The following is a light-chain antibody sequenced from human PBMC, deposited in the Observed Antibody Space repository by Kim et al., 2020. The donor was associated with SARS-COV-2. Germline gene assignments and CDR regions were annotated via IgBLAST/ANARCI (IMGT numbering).Light chain of an antibody. J-gene: IGKJ5*01. V-gene: IGKV3-15*01. CDR1: QSPY. CDR2: GAS. CDR3: QQYNTWPIT. Sequence: EREMTQSPATMSVSPGERVTLSCRASQSPYIAWYQQKPGQAPRLLMFGASTRANGIPARFSGSGPGTEATLTINNVQAEDFAVYYCQQYNTWPITFGQGTRLEIK.